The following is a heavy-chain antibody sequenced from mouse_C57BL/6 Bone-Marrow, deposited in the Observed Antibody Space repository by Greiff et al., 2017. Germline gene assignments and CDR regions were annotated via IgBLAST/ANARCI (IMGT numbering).Heavy chain of an antibody. CDR2: IAPETGGT. CDR3: TREGSSSVGYAMDY. D-gene: IGHD1-1*01. CDR1: GYTFTDYE. J-gene: IGHJ4*01. V-gene: IGHV1-15*01. Sequence: LLDSGAALLRPGASVTLSCKASGYTFTDYEMHWVKQTPVHGLEWIGAIAPETGGTAYNQKFKGKSILTADKSSSSDYMELRSLTSEDSAVYYCTREGSSSVGYAMDYWGQGTSVTVSS.